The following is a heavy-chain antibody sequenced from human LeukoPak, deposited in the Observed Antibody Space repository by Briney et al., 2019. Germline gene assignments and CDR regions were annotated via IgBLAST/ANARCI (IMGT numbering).Heavy chain of an antibody. J-gene: IGHJ4*02. CDR2: IIPILGIA. CDR3: ARETPYYYGSGSYSH. CDR1: GGTFSSYA. V-gene: IGHV1-69*04. Sequence: SVKVSCKASGGTFSSYAISWVRQAPGQGLEWMGRIIPILGIANYAQKFQGRVTITADESTSTAYMELSSLRSEDTAVYYCARETPYYYGSGSYSHWGQGTLVTVSS. D-gene: IGHD3-10*01.